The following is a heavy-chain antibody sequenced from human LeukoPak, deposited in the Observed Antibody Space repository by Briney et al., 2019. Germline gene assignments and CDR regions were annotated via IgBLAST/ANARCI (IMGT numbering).Heavy chain of an antibody. J-gene: IGHJ4*02. CDR2: IYYSGST. CDR1: GDSISSNYW. CDR3: VRENYSSGWYGIIDY. Sequence: SDTLSLTCAVSGDSISSNYWWSWIRQPPEKGLEWIGYIYYSGSTHQNPSLQSRLTMSVDTSKNQFSLKLSSVTAVDTAVYYCVRENYSSGWYGIIDYWGQGTLVTVSS. V-gene: IGHV4-28*03. D-gene: IGHD6-19*01.